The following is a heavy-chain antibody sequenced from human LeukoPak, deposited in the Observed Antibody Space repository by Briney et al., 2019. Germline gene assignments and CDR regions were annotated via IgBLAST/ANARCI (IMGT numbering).Heavy chain of an antibody. J-gene: IGHJ6*04. CDR1: GFTFSSHG. CDR3: ARSHNSGFWDV. Sequence: PGGSLRLSCAASGFTFSSHGMSWVRQAPGKGLEWVSTISGSGDNTYYADSVKGRFTISRDNSKNSLYLQMNSLRAEDTAVYYCARSHNSGFWDVWGKGTTVTVSP. V-gene: IGHV3-23*01. D-gene: IGHD3-22*01. CDR2: ISGSGDNT.